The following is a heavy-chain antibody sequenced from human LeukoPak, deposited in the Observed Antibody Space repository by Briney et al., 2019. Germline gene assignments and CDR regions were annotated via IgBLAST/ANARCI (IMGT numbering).Heavy chain of an antibody. CDR1: GFTFSSYS. V-gene: IGHV3-21*01. D-gene: IGHD3-22*01. CDR2: ISSSSSYI. CDR3: ARDHTYYYDSSRLDY. J-gene: IGHJ4*02. Sequence: GGSLRLSCAASGFTFSSYSMNWVRQAPGKGLEWVSSISSSSSYIYYADSVKGRFTISRDNAKNSLYLQMNSLRAEDTAVYYCARDHTYYYDSSRLDYWGQGTLVTVSS.